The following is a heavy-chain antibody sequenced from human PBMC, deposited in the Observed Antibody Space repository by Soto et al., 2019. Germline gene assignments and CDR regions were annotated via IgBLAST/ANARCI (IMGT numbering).Heavy chain of an antibody. D-gene: IGHD3-3*01. V-gene: IGHV3-21*01. CDR2: ISSSSSYI. J-gene: IGHJ3*02. CDR1: GFTFSSYS. CDR3: ARDGRYYDFWSGYSRDAFDI. Sequence: ESGGGLVKPGGSLRLSCAASGFTFSSYSMNWVRQAPGKGLEWVSSISSSSSYIYYADSVKGRFTISRDNAKNSLYLQMNSLRAEDTAVYYCARDGRYYDFWSGYSRDAFDIWGQGTMVTVSS.